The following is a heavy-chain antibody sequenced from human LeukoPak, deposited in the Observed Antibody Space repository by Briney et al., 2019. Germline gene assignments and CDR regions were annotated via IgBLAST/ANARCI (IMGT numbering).Heavy chain of an antibody. Sequence: PGGSLRLSCAASGFTVSSNFMSWVRQAPGKGLEWVSVIYSGGSTYYADSVKGRFTISRDNSKNTLYLQMSSLRAEDTAVYYSARGAAAGTMEYYYFDYWGQGTLVTVSS. J-gene: IGHJ4*02. V-gene: IGHV3-53*01. CDR3: ARGAAAGTMEYYYFDY. D-gene: IGHD6-13*01. CDR2: IYSGGST. CDR1: GFTVSSNF.